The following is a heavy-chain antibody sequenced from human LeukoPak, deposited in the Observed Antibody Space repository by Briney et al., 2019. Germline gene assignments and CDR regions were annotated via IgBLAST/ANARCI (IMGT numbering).Heavy chain of an antibody. J-gene: IGHJ5*02. Sequence: ASVKVFCKASGYTFTSYDINWVRQATGQGLEWMGWMNPNSGNTGYAQKFQGRVTMTRNTSISTAYMELSSLRSEDTAVYYCARRIAPGGWFDPWGQGTLVTVSS. CDR3: ARRIAPGGWFDP. D-gene: IGHD6-13*01. CDR2: MNPNSGNT. V-gene: IGHV1-8*01. CDR1: GYTFTSYD.